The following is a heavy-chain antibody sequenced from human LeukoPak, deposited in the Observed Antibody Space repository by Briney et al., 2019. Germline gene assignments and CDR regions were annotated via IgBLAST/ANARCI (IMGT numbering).Heavy chain of an antibody. D-gene: IGHD3-22*01. CDR3: ARGTYYYDSSGPTMFDY. J-gene: IGHJ4*02. CDR2: ISSSSSTI. V-gene: IGHV3-48*04. Sequence: QSGESLRLSCAASGFTFSSYSMNWVRQALGKGLEWVSYISSSSSTIYYADSVKGRFTISRDNAKNSLYLQMNSLRAEDTAVYYCARGTYYYDSSGPTMFDYWGQGTLVTVSS. CDR1: GFTFSSYS.